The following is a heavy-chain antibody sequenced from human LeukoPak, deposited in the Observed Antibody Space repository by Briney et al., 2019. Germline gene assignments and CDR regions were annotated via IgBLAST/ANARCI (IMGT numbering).Heavy chain of an antibody. D-gene: IGHD1-26*01. J-gene: IGHJ4*02. V-gene: IGHV3-30*02. Sequence: GGSLRLSCAASGFTFSSYGMHWVRQAPGKGLEWVAFIRYDGSNKYYADSVKGRFTISRDNSKNTLYLQMNSLRAEDTAVYYCAQDFKEWELRSYFDYWGQGTLVTVSS. CDR1: GFTFSSYG. CDR3: AQDFKEWELRSYFDY. CDR2: IRYDGSNK.